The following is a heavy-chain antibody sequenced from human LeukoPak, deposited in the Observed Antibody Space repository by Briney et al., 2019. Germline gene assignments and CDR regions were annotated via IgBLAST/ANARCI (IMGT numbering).Heavy chain of an antibody. CDR3: ARGSGSSNSLYYYYYMDV. J-gene: IGHJ6*03. V-gene: IGHV4-34*01. CDR1: GGSFSRYY. CDR2: INHSGST. D-gene: IGHD4-23*01. Sequence: SETLSLTCAVYGGSFSRYYWSWIRQPAGKGLEWIGEINHSGSTNYNPSLKSRVTISVDTSKNQFSLKLSSVTAADTAVYYCARGSGSSNSLYYYYYMDVWGKGTTVTVSS.